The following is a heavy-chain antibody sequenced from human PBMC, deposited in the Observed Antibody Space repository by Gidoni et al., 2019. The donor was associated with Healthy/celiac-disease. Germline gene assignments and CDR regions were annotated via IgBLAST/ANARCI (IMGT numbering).Heavy chain of an antibody. V-gene: IGHV1-2*02. Sequence: VQLVQSGAAVSAPGASVTVPCPAYNYTFNDYYIHWVRQAPGQGLQWMGWINPSSGGTNYARKLQGRGTMTRDTSISTADMELSRLGSDDTAVYDCARDREYSNYICAYWGQGGLVTVSS. J-gene: IGHJ4*02. CDR2: INPSSGGT. D-gene: IGHD4-4*01. CDR3: ARDREYSNYICAY. CDR1: NYTFNDYY.